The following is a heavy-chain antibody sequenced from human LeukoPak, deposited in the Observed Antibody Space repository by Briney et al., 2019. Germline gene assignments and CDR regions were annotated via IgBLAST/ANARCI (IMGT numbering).Heavy chain of an antibody. J-gene: IGHJ5*02. CDR1: GYSMTSGYY. D-gene: IGHD3-10*01. Sequence: SETLSLTCNVSGYSMTSGYYWSWIRQPPGKGLEWIGSIFHRGDTDYNPSLRSRVSISVDTSKNQFPLKLTSVTAADTAMYYCTRRFGPWGQGTLVTVSS. V-gene: IGHV4-38-2*02. CDR2: IFHRGDT. CDR3: TRRFGP.